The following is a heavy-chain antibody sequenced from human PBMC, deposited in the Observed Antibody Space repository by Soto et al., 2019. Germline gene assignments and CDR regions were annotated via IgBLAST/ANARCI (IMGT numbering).Heavy chain of an antibody. Sequence: QLQLQESGPGLVKPSETLSLTCTVSGGSISSSSYYWGWLRQSPVQALEWIGSIYYSGNTYYNPSLKSRVTISVDTSKYPFSLNLSSVTAADTAVYYCARILWSSGWSRFDPWGQGSLVIVSS. CDR1: GGSISSSSYY. CDR2: IYYSGNT. CDR3: ARILWSSGWSRFDP. D-gene: IGHD6-19*01. V-gene: IGHV4-39*01. J-gene: IGHJ5*02.